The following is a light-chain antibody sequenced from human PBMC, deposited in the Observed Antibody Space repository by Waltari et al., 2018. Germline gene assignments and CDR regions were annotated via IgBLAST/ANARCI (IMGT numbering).Light chain of an antibody. V-gene: IGKV1-5*03. Sequence: DIQMTQSPSTLSASVGDTVTITCRASQTVSAWLAWYQQKPGNAPKLLIYKASNLKSGVPSRFSGSGSGTDFTLTISRLEPEDFAVYYCQQYGSSPWTFGQGTKVEIK. CDR2: KAS. CDR1: QTVSAW. J-gene: IGKJ1*01. CDR3: QQYGSSPWT.